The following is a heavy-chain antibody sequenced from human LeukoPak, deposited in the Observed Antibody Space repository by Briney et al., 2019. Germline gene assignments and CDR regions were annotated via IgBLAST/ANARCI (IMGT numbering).Heavy chain of an antibody. CDR1: GGSFSGYY. Sequence: TSETLSLTCAVYGGSFSGYYWSWVRQAPGKGLEWVANIKQDGSEKYYVDSVKGRFTISRDNAKNSLYLQMNSLRAEDTAVYYCARDKSRDGYMYYFDYWGQGTLVTVSS. CDR2: IKQDGSEK. CDR3: ARDKSRDGYMYYFDY. J-gene: IGHJ4*02. V-gene: IGHV3-7*01. D-gene: IGHD5-24*01.